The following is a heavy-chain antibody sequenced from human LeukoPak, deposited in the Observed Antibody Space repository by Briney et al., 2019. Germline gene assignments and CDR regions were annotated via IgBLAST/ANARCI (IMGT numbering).Heavy chain of an antibody. CDR1: GFTFSSYA. CDR3: ARDMDYYDSYGFDI. J-gene: IGHJ3*02. Sequence: SGGSLRLSCAASGFTFSSYALHWVRQAPGKGLEWVAVISYDGSNKYNADSVKGRYTISRDNSKNTLYLQMSSLRAEDMAVYYCARDMDYYDSYGFDIWGQGTMVTVSS. V-gene: IGHV3-30-3*01. D-gene: IGHD3-22*01. CDR2: ISYDGSNK.